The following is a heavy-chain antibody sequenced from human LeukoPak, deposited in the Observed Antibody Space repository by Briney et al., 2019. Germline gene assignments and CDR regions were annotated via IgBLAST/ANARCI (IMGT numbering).Heavy chain of an antibody. D-gene: IGHD2-2*01. Sequence: SETLSLTCTVSGGSISSYYWSWIRQPPGKGLEWIGYIYYSGSTNYNPSLKSRVTISVDTSKNQFSLKLSSVTAADTAVYYCAREVVVPAAMYDWFDPWGHGTLVTVSS. CDR1: GGSISSYY. CDR3: AREVVVPAAMYDWFDP. V-gene: IGHV4-59*01. J-gene: IGHJ5*02. CDR2: IYYSGST.